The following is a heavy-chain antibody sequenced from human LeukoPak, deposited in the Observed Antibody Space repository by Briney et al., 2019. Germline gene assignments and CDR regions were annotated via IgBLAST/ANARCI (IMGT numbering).Heavy chain of an antibody. V-gene: IGHV3-20*04. CDR2: INWNGGST. J-gene: IGHJ5*02. Sequence: GGSLRLSCAASGFTFDDYGMSWARQAPGKGLEWVSGINWNGGSTGYADSVKGRFTISRDNAKNSLYLQMNSLRAEDTALYYCARDGNGSGSYDNWFDPWGQGILVTVSS. CDR1: GFTFDDYG. D-gene: IGHD3-10*01. CDR3: ARDGNGSGSYDNWFDP.